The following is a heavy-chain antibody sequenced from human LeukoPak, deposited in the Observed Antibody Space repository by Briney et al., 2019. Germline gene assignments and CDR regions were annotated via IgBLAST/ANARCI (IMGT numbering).Heavy chain of an antibody. D-gene: IGHD1-26*01. Sequence: QPGRSLRLSCAASGFTFISYAMSSVRQSPGKGLDWISPINGRGGRTYYADSVKGRFTISRDNSKNTLYLQMNSLRAEDTAVYYCAKGEVGATLPLFAFDIWGQGTMVTVSS. V-gene: IGHV3-23*01. J-gene: IGHJ3*02. CDR2: INGRGGRT. CDR3: AKGEVGATLPLFAFDI. CDR1: GFTFISYA.